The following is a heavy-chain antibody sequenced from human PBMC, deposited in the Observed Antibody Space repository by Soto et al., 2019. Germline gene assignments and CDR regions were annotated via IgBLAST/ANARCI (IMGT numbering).Heavy chain of an antibody. CDR1: GFSFSIYA. D-gene: IGHD6-19*01. CDR2: ISATGDNT. V-gene: IGHV3-23*01. J-gene: IGHJ5*02. Sequence: WGSLRLSCAASGFSFSIYAMSGVRQAPGKGLEWVSDISATGDNTYYADSVKCRFTISRDNSKNTLYFQMNSLRAEDTAVYYCARRITIAVADPFDPWGQGTLVTVSP. CDR3: ARRITIAVADPFDP.